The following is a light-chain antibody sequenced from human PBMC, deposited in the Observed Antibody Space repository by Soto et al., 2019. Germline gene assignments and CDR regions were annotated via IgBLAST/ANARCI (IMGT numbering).Light chain of an antibody. CDR1: QSVSSN. CDR2: GAS. J-gene: IGKJ2*01. V-gene: IGKV3-15*01. CDR3: QQYNSWPPYT. Sequence: EVVMTQSPATVSVSPGERATLSCRASQSVSSNLAWYRQKPGQAPRLLIYGASTRATGTPARFSGSGSGTEFTLTISSLQSEDFAVYYCQQYNSWPPYTFGQGTKLEIK.